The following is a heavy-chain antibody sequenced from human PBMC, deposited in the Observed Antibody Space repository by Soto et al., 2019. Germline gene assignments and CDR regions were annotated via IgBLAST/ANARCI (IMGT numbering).Heavy chain of an antibody. CDR3: ARGRFCSITGCYAPLPRLYY. Sequence: SETLSVTWAVYGGSFSGYYWSWIRQPPGKGLDWIGEINHSGSTNYNPSLKSRVTISVDTSKNQFSLKLSSVTAADTAVYYCARGRFCSITGCYAPLPRLYYWAQ. CDR1: GGSFSGYY. CDR2: INHSGST. V-gene: IGHV4-34*01. J-gene: IGHJ4*02. D-gene: IGHD2-2*01.